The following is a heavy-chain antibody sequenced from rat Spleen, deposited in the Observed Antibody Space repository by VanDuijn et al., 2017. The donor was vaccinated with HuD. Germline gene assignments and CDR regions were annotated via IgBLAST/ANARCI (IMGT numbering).Heavy chain of an antibody. Sequence: EVQLVESGGGLVQPGRSLNLSCAVSGFTFSYYGMAWVRQTPTKGLEWVASISYDGSSTYYRDSVKGRFTISRDNAKSTLYLQMDSLRSEDTATYYCARHGWGYGVMDAWGQGASVTVSS. V-gene: IGHV5-7*01. CDR2: ISYDGSST. J-gene: IGHJ4*01. CDR1: GFTFSYYG. CDR3: ARHGWGYGVMDA. D-gene: IGHD4-3*01.